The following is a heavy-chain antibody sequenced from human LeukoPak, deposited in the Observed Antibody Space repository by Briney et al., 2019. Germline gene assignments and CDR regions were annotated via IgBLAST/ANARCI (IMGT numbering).Heavy chain of an antibody. J-gene: IGHJ4*02. V-gene: IGHV1-2*04. CDR2: INPNSGGT. Sequence: GASVKVSCKASGYTFTGYYMNWVRQAPGQGLEWMGWINPNSGGTNYAQKFQGWVTMTRDTSISTAYMELSRLRSDDTAVYYCARSYSGYDLLFDYWGQGTLVTVSS. CDR3: ARSYSGYDLLFDY. CDR1: GYTFTGYY. D-gene: IGHD5-12*01.